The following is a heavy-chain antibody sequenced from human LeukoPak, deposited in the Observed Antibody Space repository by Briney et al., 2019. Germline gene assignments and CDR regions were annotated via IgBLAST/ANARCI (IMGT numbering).Heavy chain of an antibody. CDR1: GFTFSSYS. CDR2: ISSSSSYI. D-gene: IGHD4-17*01. CDR3: ARGFRKYGDYDY. Sequence: PGGSLRLSCAASGFTFSSYSMNWVRQAPGKGLEWVSSISSSSSYIYYADSVKGRFTISRDNAKNSLYLQMNSLRAEDTAVYYCARGFRKYGDYDYWGQGTLVTVSS. J-gene: IGHJ4*02. V-gene: IGHV3-21*01.